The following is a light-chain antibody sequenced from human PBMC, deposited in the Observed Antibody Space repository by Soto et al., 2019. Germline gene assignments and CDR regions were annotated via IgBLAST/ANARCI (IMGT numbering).Light chain of an antibody. CDR2: GAS. Sequence: ELVMTQSPATLSVSAGESATLXXRASQSVSSSYLAWYQQKPGQAPRLXXYGASTRATGIPARFSGSGSGTEFTLTISSLQSEDFAVYYCQQYNNWPPVTFGQGTKVDIK. J-gene: IGKJ1*01. CDR1: QSVSSS. CDR3: QQYNNWPPVT. V-gene: IGKV3-15*01.